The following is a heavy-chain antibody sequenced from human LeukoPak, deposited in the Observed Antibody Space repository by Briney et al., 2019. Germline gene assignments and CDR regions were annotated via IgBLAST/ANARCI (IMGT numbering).Heavy chain of an antibody. V-gene: IGHV3-11*04. CDR1: GFTFSDYY. Sequence: GGSLRLSCAASGFTFSDYYMSWIRQAPGKGLEWVSYISSSGSTIYYADSVKGRFTISRDNAKNSLYLQMNSLRAEDTAVYYCARRRSSGNGAALRVGYFQHWGQGTLVTVSS. D-gene: IGHD3-10*01. J-gene: IGHJ1*01. CDR3: ARRRSSGNGAALRVGYFQH. CDR2: ISSSGSTI.